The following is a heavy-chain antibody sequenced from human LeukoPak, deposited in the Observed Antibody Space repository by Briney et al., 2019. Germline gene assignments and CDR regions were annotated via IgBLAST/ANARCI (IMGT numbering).Heavy chain of an antibody. Sequence: GGSLRLSCVASRFTFSSHAMSWVRQAPEKGLEWVSTISATGGNSYYADSVKGRFTISRDNSRNTLDLQMDSLRPEDTAVYYCSRNPYSDGSHWFDPWGQGTLVTVSA. J-gene: IGHJ5*02. V-gene: IGHV3-23*01. CDR3: SRNPYSDGSHWFDP. CDR1: RFTFSSHA. CDR2: ISATGGNS. D-gene: IGHD5-24*01.